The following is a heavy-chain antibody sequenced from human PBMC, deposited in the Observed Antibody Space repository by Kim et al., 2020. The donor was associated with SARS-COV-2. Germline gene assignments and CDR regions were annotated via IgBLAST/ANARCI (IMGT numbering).Heavy chain of an antibody. CDR2: INPNSGGT. D-gene: IGHD3-3*01. Sequence: ASVKVSCKASGYTFTGYYMHWVRQAPGQGLEWMGRINPNSGGTNYAQKFQGRVTMTRVTSISTAYMELSRLRSDDTAVYYCARDANTIFGGDAYGMDVWGQGTTVTVSS. J-gene: IGHJ6*02. V-gene: IGHV1-2*06. CDR3: ARDANTIFGGDAYGMDV. CDR1: GYTFTGYY.